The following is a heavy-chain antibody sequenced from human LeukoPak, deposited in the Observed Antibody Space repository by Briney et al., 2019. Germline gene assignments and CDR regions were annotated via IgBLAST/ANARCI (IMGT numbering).Heavy chain of an antibody. J-gene: IGHJ4*02. Sequence: GGTLRLSCAASGFSFSSHGRSWVRQAPGKGLEWVSGIIGGAGSTYYADSVRGRFTISGDNSKNTLYLQMNSLRADDTAVYYCAHGTMYQLDSWGQGTLVTVSS. CDR3: AHGTMYQLDS. CDR1: GFSFSSHG. V-gene: IGHV3-23*01. CDR2: IIGGAGST. D-gene: IGHD2-2*01.